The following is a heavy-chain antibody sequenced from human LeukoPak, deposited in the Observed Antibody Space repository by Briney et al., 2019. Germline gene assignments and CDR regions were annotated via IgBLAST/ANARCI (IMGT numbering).Heavy chain of an antibody. Sequence: GRSLRLSCAASGFTFSSYGMHWVRQAPGKGLEWVAVIWYDGSNKYYADSVKGRFTISRDNAKNSLYLQMNSLRVEDTAVYYCARGGGLWGQGTLVTVSS. CDR3: ARGGGL. CDR1: GFTFSSYG. D-gene: IGHD3-16*01. V-gene: IGHV3-33*01. J-gene: IGHJ4*02. CDR2: IWYDGSNK.